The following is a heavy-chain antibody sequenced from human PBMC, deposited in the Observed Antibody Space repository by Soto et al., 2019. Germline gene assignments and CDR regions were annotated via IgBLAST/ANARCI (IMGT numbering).Heavy chain of an antibody. J-gene: IGHJ4*02. D-gene: IGHD3-22*01. Sequence: QPGGSLRLSCAGSGFNFGRYALHWVRQAPGKGLEWLAVISYDGNEKYFSDSVKGRFSISRHNFENTLYLQMNSLRAEDTAVYYCAIRASYYDSSGYFDYWGQGTLVTVSS. CDR1: GFNFGRYA. CDR2: ISYDGNEK. V-gene: IGHV3-30*03. CDR3: AIRASYYDSSGYFDY.